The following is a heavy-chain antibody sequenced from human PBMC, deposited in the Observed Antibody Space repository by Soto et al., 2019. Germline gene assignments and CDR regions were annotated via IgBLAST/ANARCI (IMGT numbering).Heavy chain of an antibody. CDR3: ARVDPWAWWFDP. CDR1: GGSFSGYY. Sequence: PSETLSLTCAVYGGSFSGYYWSWIRQPPGKGLEWIGEINHSGSTNYNPSLKSRVTISVDTSKNQFSLKLSSVAAADTAVYYCARVDPWAWWFDPWGQGTLVTVSS. V-gene: IGHV4-34*01. D-gene: IGHD3-16*01. J-gene: IGHJ5*02. CDR2: INHSGST.